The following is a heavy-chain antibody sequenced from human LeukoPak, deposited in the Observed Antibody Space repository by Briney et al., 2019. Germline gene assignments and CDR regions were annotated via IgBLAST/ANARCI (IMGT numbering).Heavy chain of an antibody. Sequence: GGSLRLSCAASGFTFSTYAMSWVRQAPRKGLEWVSDISASGGSTYYADSVKGRFTVSRDNSKNTLYLQMNSLRAEDTAVYYCARDPGYCSGGSCYSGDYFDYWGQGTLVTVSS. D-gene: IGHD2-15*01. CDR1: GFTFSTYA. J-gene: IGHJ4*02. V-gene: IGHV3-23*01. CDR2: ISASGGST. CDR3: ARDPGYCSGGSCYSGDYFDY.